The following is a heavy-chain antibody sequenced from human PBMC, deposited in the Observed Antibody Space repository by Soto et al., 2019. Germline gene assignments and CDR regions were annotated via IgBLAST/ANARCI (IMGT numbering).Heavy chain of an antibody. CDR1: GGSISSYY. Sequence: SETLSLTCTVSGGSISSYYWSWIRQPPGKGLEWIGYIYNSGSTNYNPSLKSRVTISIDTSKNQFSLKLNSVTAADTAVYYCAREVAAVGTFEDAFDVWGQGRMVTVSS. D-gene: IGHD6-13*01. V-gene: IGHV4-59*01. J-gene: IGHJ3*01. CDR2: IYNSGST. CDR3: AREVAAVGTFEDAFDV.